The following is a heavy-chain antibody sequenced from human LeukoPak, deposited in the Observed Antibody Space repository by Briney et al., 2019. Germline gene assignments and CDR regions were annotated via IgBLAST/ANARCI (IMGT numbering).Heavy chain of an antibody. CDR2: ISPVGDYI. V-gene: IGHV3-23*01. Sequence: GGSLRLSCAASRFAFSTYAMTWVRQAPGKGLEWVSSISPVGDYIYYADSVKGRFTFSRDNSKNTVYLQMSSLRAEDTAIYYCARQSNGKTTAAAGSFDIWGQGTLVTVSS. CDR3: ARQSNGKTTAAAGSFDI. D-gene: IGHD2-2*01. CDR1: RFAFSTYA. J-gene: IGHJ3*02.